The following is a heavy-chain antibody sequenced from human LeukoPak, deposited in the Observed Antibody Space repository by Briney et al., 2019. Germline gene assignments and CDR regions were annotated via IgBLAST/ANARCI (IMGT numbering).Heavy chain of an antibody. V-gene: IGHV4-30-2*01. D-gene: IGHD3-3*01. CDR2: IYHSGST. J-gene: IGHJ4*02. CDR1: GGSISSGGYY. Sequence: SETLSLTCTVSGGSISSGGYYWSWIRQPPGKGLEWIGYIYHSGSTYYHPSLKSRVTISVDRSKNQFSLKLSSVTAADTAVYYCARGHARSDFWSGYHFDYWGQGTLVTVSS. CDR3: ARGHARSDFWSGYHFDY.